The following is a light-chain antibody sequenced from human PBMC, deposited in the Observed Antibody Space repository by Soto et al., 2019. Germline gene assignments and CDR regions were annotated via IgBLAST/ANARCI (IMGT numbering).Light chain of an antibody. Sequence: QSVLNQPASVSGSPGQSITISCTGTSSDVGGYNYVSWYQQHPGKAPKLLIYDVRSRPSGVSNRFSGSKSGNTASLTISGLQAEDEADYYCSSLTSSTTYVFGTGTKVTVL. V-gene: IGLV2-14*03. CDR3: SSLTSSTTYV. J-gene: IGLJ1*01. CDR2: DVR. CDR1: SSDVGGYNY.